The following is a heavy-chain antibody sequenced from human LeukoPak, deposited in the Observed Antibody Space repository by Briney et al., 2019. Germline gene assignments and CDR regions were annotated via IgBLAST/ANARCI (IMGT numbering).Heavy chain of an antibody. CDR1: GGSFSGYY. D-gene: IGHD3-10*01. Sequence: SETLSLTCAVHGGSFSGYYWSWIRQPPGEGLEWIGEINHSGRPNSNTSLKRRVTISVDTSKNQFSLNLSSVTAADTAVYYCAISTVTSMVRGVISQLYYFDYWGQGTLVTVSS. V-gene: IGHV4-34*01. CDR3: AISTVTSMVRGVISQLYYFDY. J-gene: IGHJ4*02. CDR2: INHSGRP.